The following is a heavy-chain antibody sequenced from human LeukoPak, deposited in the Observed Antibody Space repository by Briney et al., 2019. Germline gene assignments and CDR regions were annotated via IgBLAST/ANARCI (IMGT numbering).Heavy chain of an antibody. Sequence: ASVKVSCKASGYTFTSYGIIWVRQAPGQGLEWMGWISAYNGNTNYAQKLQGRVTMTTDTSTSTAYMELRSLRSDDTAVYYCARDLNRYYYYYGMDVWGQGTTVTVSS. CDR2: ISAYNGNT. D-gene: IGHD1-14*01. CDR1: GYTFTSYG. J-gene: IGHJ6*02. CDR3: ARDLNRYYYYYGMDV. V-gene: IGHV1-18*01.